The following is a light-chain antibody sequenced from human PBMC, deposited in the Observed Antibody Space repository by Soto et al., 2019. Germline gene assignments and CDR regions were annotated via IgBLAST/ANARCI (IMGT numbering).Light chain of an antibody. V-gene: IGLV1-44*01. J-gene: IGLJ2*01. CDR3: AAWDGSLSALV. CDR2: TND. Sequence: QSVLTQPPSVSGTPGQGVSISCSGSSSNIGNNPVNWYQQLPGMAPKLLIHTNDQRPSWVPDRFSGSKSGTSGSLAISGLQSEDEADYYCAAWDGSLSALVFGGGTKLTVL. CDR1: SSNIGNNP.